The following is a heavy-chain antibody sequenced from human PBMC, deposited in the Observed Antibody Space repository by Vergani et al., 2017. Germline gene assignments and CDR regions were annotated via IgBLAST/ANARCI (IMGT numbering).Heavy chain of an antibody. J-gene: IGHJ4*02. V-gene: IGHV3-11*06. CDR1: GFTFSDYY. Sequence: QVQLVESGGGLVKPGGSLRLSCAASGFTFSDYYMNWIRQAPGKGLEWVSDISSSSTYTNYADSVKGRFTISRDNAKNSLYLQMNSLRAEDTAVYYCARPKRGKAADFDYWGQGALVTVSS. CDR3: ARPKRGKAADFDY. D-gene: IGHD7-27*01. CDR2: ISSSSTYT.